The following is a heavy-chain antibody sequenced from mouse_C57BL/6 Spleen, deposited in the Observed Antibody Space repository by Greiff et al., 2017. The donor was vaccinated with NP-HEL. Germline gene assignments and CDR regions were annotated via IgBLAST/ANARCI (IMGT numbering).Heavy chain of an antibody. CDR2: IDPSDSYT. J-gene: IGHJ4*01. D-gene: IGHD3-2*02. Sequence: QVQLKQPGAELVRPGTSVKLSCKASGYTFTSYWMHWVKQRPGQGLEWIGVIDPSDSYTNYNQKFKGKATLTVDTSSSTAYMQLSSLTSEDSAVYYCARQRGTAQATKAMDYWGQGTSVTVSS. V-gene: IGHV1-59*01. CDR1: GYTFTSYW. CDR3: ARQRGTAQATKAMDY.